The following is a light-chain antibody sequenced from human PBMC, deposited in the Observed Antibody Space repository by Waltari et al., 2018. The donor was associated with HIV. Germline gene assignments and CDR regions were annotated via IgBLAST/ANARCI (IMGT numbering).Light chain of an antibody. CDR1: SSNIGNNA. J-gene: IGLJ1*01. CDR3: AAWDDYLNGYV. Sequence: QSVLTQPPSVSEAPRQRVTISCSGSSSNIGNNAVNWYQQVPGKALKLLIYYDDLLSSGVSDRFSGSKSGTSASLGIRGRQSEDEAEYYCAAWDDYLNGYVFGSGTKVTVL. CDR2: YDD. V-gene: IGLV1-36*01.